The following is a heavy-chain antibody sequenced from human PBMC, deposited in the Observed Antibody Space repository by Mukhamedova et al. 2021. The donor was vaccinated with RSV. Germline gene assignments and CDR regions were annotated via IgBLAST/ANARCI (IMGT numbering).Heavy chain of an antibody. D-gene: IGHD4-11*01. Sequence: AYAASVKGRFTISRDDSKNTAYLQMNSLKTEDTAVYYCTRQGYSILTYYYYGMDVWGQGTTVTASA. J-gene: IGHJ6*01. CDR3: TRQGYSILTYYYYGMDV. V-gene: IGHV3-73*01.